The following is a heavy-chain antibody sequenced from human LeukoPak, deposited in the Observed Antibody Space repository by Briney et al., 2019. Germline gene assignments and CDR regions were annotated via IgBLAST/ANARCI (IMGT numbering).Heavy chain of an antibody. CDR2: ISGSGGST. Sequence: PGGSMRLSCAASGFIFSSYAMSWVRQAPGKGLEWVSAISGSGGSTYYADSVKGRFTISRDNSKNTLYLQMNSLRAEDTAVYYCAKCPFDGDYSYFDYWGQGTLVTVSS. CDR3: AKCPFDGDYSYFDY. CDR1: GFIFSSYA. V-gene: IGHV3-23*01. D-gene: IGHD4-17*01. J-gene: IGHJ4*02.